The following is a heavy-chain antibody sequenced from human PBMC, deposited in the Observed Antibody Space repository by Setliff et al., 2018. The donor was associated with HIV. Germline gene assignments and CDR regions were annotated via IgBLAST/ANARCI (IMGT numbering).Heavy chain of an antibody. CDR1: GYSFTSYW. V-gene: IGHV5-51*01. D-gene: IGHD2-2*01. CDR2: IYPGDSEI. J-gene: IGHJ4*02. Sequence: GESLKISCEASGYSFTSYWIGWVRQLPGKGLEWMGIIYPGDSEIGYSPSFQGQVTISADKSISTAYLQWSSLKASDTAMYYCARGRGDCSSNTCYGTDYWGQGTLVTVSS. CDR3: ARGRGDCSSNTCYGTDY.